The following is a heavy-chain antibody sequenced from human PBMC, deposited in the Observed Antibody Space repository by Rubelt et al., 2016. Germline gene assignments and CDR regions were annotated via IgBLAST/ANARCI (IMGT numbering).Heavy chain of an antibody. J-gene: IGHJ6*02. CDR3: ARDQQQPVPRFRYYGMDV. CDR1: GFTFSSYS. CDR2: ISSSSSTI. Sequence: EVQLVESGGGLVQPGGSLRLSCAASGFTFSSYSMNWVRQAPGKGLEWVSYISSSSSTIYYADSVKGRFTISRDNAKNSLYLQMNSLGAEETGWCYGARDQQQPVPRFRYYGMDVWGQGTTVTVSS. D-gene: IGHD6-13*01. V-gene: IGHV3-48*04.